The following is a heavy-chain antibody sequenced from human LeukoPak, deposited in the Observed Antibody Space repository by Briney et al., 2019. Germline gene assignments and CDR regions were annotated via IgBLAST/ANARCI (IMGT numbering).Heavy chain of an antibody. CDR3: ARDGGSSTKEPTGGYYYYGMDV. V-gene: IGHV3-53*01. Sequence: GGSLRLSCAASGFTVSRNYMSWVRQAPGKGLEWVSFTYSDGSTSFTESVKGRFTISRDNSKNTLSLQLNSLRVEDTAVYYCARDGGSSTKEPTGGYYYYGMDVWGQGTTVTVSS. CDR2: TYSDGST. D-gene: IGHD1-1*01. CDR1: GFTVSRNY. J-gene: IGHJ6*02.